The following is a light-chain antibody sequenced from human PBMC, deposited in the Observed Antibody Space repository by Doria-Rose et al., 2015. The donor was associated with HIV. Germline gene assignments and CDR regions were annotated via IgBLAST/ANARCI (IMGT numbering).Light chain of an antibody. Sequence: SPGQTASITCSGNKLGDKYACWYQQKPGHSPVLVIYQNIKRPSGIAERFSGSNSGNTATLTISGTQAMDEADYYCQAWDSNATSYVFGTGTKVTVL. V-gene: IGLV3-1*01. CDR1: KLGDKY. CDR3: QAWDSNATSYV. CDR2: QNI. J-gene: IGLJ1*01.